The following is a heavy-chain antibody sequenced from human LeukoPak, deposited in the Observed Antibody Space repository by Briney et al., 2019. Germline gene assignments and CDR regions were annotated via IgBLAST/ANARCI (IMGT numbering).Heavy chain of an antibody. Sequence: ASVKVSCKASGYTFTSYGISWVRQAPGQGLEWMGWISTYNGNTNYAQKLQGRVIMTTDTSTSTAYMELGSLRSDDTAVYYGAVRVASVGVWGQGTLVTVSS. CDR1: GYTFTSYG. CDR2: ISTYNGNT. CDR3: AVRVASVGV. D-gene: IGHD2-8*01. V-gene: IGHV1-18*01. J-gene: IGHJ4*02.